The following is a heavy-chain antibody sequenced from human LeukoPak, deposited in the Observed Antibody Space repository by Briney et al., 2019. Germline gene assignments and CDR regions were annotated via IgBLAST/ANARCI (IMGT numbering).Heavy chain of an antibody. CDR1: GASISSYY. J-gene: IGHJ4*02. CDR3: ARADEYYGSGSYYRGFGY. Sequence: SETRSLTCTVSGASISSYYWSWIRQPPGKGLEWFGYIFYSWSTNYDTSHKSRVTISVDTSKDQFFLKLSSVTAADTAVYYCARADEYYGSGSYYRGFGYWGQGTLVTVSS. D-gene: IGHD3-10*01. CDR2: IFYSWST. V-gene: IGHV4-59*08.